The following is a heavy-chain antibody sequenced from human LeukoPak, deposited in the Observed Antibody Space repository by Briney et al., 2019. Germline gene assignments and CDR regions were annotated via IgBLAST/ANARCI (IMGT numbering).Heavy chain of an antibody. CDR3: ARARRYDFWSGPMRAYYYFDH. Sequence: SETLSLTCAVYGGSFSGYYWSWIRQPPGKGLEWIGEINHSGSTNYNPSLKSRVTISVDTSKNQFSLKLSSVTAADTAVYYCARARRYDFWSGPMRAYYYFDHWGQGTLVTVSS. D-gene: IGHD3-3*01. CDR1: GGSFSGYY. CDR2: INHSGST. V-gene: IGHV4-34*01. J-gene: IGHJ4*02.